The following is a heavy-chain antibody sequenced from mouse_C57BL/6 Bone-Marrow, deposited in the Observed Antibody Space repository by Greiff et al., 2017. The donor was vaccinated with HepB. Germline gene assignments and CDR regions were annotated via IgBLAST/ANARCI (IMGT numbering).Heavy chain of an antibody. CDR2: IYPRDGST. V-gene: IGHV1-78*01. J-gene: IGHJ4*01. CDR1: GYTFTDHT. Sequence: VKVVESDAELVKPGASVKISCKVSGYTFTDHTIHWMKQRPEQGLEWIGYIYPRDGSTKYNEKFKGKATLTADKSSSTAYMQLNSLTSEDSAVYFCARGSTMITGRLYYYAMDYWGQGTSVTVSS. CDR3: ARGSTMITGRLYYYAMDY. D-gene: IGHD2-4*01.